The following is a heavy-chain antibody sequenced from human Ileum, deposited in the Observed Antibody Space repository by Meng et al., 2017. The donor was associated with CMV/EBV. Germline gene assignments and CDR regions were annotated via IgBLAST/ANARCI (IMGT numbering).Heavy chain of an antibody. CDR1: GFRFSSNA. CDR3: AKDDNDYTGEAGS. D-gene: IGHD4-11*01. V-gene: IGHV3-23*03. Sequence: GESLKTSCAASGFRFSSNAMSWVRQAPGKGLEWVSVIYADDTRTYYADSVKGRFTISRDYSKSTLFLQMNSLRVEDTAVYYCAKDDNDYTGEAGSWGQGTLVTVSS. J-gene: IGHJ5*02. CDR2: IYADDTRT.